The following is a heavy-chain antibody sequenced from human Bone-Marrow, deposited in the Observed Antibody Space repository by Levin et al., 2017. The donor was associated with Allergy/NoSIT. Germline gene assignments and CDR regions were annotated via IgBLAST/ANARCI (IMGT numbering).Heavy chain of an antibody. CDR3: AREGVRGAIDY. Sequence: GESLKISCAASGFTFSSYGMHWVRQAPGKGLEWVAVIWYDGSNKYYADSVKGRFTISRDNSKNTLYLQMNSLRAEDTAVYYCAREGVRGAIDYWGQGTLVTVSS. V-gene: IGHV3-33*01. CDR1: GFTFSSYG. D-gene: IGHD3-10*01. CDR2: IWYDGSNK. J-gene: IGHJ4*02.